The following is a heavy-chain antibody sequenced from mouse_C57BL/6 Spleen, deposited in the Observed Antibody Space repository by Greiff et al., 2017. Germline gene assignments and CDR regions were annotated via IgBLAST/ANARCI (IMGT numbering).Heavy chain of an antibody. J-gene: IGHJ3*01. CDR1: GYTFTSYW. D-gene: IGHD3-2*02. V-gene: IGHV1-55*01. Sequence: QVQLQQPGAELVKPGASVKMSCKASGYTFTSYWITWVKQRPGQGLEWIGDFYPGSGSTNYNEKFKSTATLTVDTSSSTAYMQLSSRTSEDSAVYDYASRDSSGYEAWFAYWGKGTLVTVSA. CDR2: FYPGSGST. CDR3: ASRDSSGYEAWFAY.